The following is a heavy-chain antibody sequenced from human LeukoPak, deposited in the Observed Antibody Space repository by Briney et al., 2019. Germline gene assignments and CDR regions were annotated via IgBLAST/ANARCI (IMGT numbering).Heavy chain of an antibody. CDR1: GFTFSNYG. J-gene: IGHJ6*02. V-gene: IGHV3-30*03. D-gene: IGHD2-2*01. CDR3: ARGLSAAAFYYGMDV. CDR2: ISYDENKK. Sequence: PGGSLRLSCVSSGFTFSNYGMHWVRQAPGKGLEWVAVISYDENKKYYADSVKGRLTISRDNSRNTLYLQMNSLRDEDTAVYYCARGLSAAAFYYGMDVWGQGTTVTVSS.